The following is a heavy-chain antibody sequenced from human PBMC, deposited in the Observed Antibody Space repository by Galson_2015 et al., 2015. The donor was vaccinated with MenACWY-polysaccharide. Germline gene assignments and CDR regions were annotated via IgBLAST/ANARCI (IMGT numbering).Heavy chain of an antibody. D-gene: IGHD2-15*01. J-gene: IGHJ4*02. V-gene: IGHV3-53*01. CDR1: GFTVRTYY. CDR3: ARGPRYTDYSGGQSYFDH. Sequence: SLRLSCAVSGFTVRTYYMSWVRQTPAKGLGWVAVLYNGDVTYYADSVKGRFTISRDSSKNSLSLQMNSLRAEDTAVYYCARGPRYTDYSGGQSYFDHWGQGTLVAVSS. CDR2: LYNGDVT.